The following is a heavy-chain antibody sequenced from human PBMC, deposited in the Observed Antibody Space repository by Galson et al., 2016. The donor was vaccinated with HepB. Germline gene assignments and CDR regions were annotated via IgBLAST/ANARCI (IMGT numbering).Heavy chain of an antibody. V-gene: IGHV4-4*02. CDR1: GDSITSNSW. CDR2: IYHSGDT. D-gene: IGHD3-22*01. CDR3: ARVTYYYDSSSYQIGS. J-gene: IGHJ4*02. Sequence: SETLSLTCVVSGDSITSNSWWTWVRQPPGQGLEFIAEIYHSGDTTYNPSLESRVTISVDKSKNQFSLNLTSVTAADTAFYFCARVTYYYDSSSYQIGSWGQGTLVIVSS.